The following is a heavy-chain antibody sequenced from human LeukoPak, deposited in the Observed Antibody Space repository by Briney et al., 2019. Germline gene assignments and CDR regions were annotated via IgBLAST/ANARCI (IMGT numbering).Heavy chain of an antibody. Sequence: GGSLRLSCAASGFTFSSYSMNWVRQAQGKGLEWVSSISNSSSYIYYADSVKGRFTISRDNAKNSLYLQMNSLRAEDTAVYYCASGISAQPFDYWGQGTLVTVSS. J-gene: IGHJ4*02. CDR1: GFTFSSYS. CDR2: ISNSSSYI. CDR3: ASGISAQPFDY. V-gene: IGHV3-21*01. D-gene: IGHD2/OR15-2a*01.